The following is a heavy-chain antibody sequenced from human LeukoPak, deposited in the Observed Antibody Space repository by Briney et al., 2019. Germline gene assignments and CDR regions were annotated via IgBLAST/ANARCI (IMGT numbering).Heavy chain of an antibody. Sequence: GGSLRLSCAASGLTFSSYGMHWVRQAPGKGLEWVAFIRYDGSNKYYADSVKGRFTISRDNSKNTLYLQMNSLRAEDTAVYYCAKDLYSSSSGGFDYWGQGTLVTVSS. CDR2: IRYDGSNK. D-gene: IGHD6-6*01. V-gene: IGHV3-30*02. J-gene: IGHJ4*02. CDR3: AKDLYSSSSGGFDY. CDR1: GLTFSSYG.